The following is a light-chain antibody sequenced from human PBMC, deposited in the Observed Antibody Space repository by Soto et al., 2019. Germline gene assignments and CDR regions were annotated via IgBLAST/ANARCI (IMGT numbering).Light chain of an antibody. J-gene: IGLJ1*01. CDR3: TSYTTSSTRV. CDR2: EVT. V-gene: IGLV2-14*01. Sequence: QSVLTQPASVSGSPGQSIAISCTGSSSDVGIYNYVSWYQQHPGKVPKLIIYEVTNRPSGVSNRFSGSKSGNTASLTIYGLQAEDEADYYCTSYTTSSTRVFGTATKVTVL. CDR1: SSDVGIYNY.